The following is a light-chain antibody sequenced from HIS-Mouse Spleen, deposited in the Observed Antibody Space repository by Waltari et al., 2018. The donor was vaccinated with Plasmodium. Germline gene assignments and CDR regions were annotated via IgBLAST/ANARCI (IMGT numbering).Light chain of an antibody. CDR1: SRVVACYTH. J-gene: IGLJ2*01. V-gene: IGLV2-8*01. CDR2: EVS. CDR3: SSYAGSNNLV. Sequence: QSVFTLPPSASGSPRQSVTIPCTATSRVVACYTHVSWYQQHPGKAPKLMIYEVSPRPSGVPDRFSGSKSGNTASLTVSGLQAEDEADYYCSSYAGSNNLVFGGGTKLTVL.